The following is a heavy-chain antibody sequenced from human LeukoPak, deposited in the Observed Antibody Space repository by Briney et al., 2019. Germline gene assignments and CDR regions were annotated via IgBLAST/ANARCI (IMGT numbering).Heavy chain of an antibody. CDR1: GFTFSSYG. V-gene: IGHV3-23*01. CDR2: ISGSGGST. CDR3: AKDLPVDILTGYTPRYYFDY. Sequence: GGTLRLSCAASGFTFSSYGMSWVRQAPGKGLEWVSAISGSGGSTYYADSVKGRFTISRDNSKNTLYLQMNSLRAEDTAVYYCAKDLPVDILTGYTPRYYFDYWGQGTLVTVSS. J-gene: IGHJ4*02. D-gene: IGHD3-9*01.